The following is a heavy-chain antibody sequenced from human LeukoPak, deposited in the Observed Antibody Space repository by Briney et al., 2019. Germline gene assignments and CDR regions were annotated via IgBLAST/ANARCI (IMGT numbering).Heavy chain of an antibody. V-gene: IGHV3-23*01. CDR1: GFIFSSYA. D-gene: IGHD6-19*01. CDR3: AKGSSSGWPYYFDY. CDR2: ISANGGST. Sequence: GGSLGLSCAASGFIFSSYAMSWVRQAPGKGLEWVSAISANGGSTYYADSVKGRLTISRDNSKNTLYLQMNSLRADDTAVYYCAKGSSSGWPYYFDYWGQGTLVTVSS. J-gene: IGHJ4*02.